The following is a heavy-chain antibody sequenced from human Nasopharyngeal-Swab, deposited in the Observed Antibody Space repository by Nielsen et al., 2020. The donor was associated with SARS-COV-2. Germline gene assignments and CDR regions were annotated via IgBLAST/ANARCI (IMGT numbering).Heavy chain of an antibody. D-gene: IGHD2-8*01. CDR3: AKVLGVYYYMDV. CDR2: ISYDGSNK. Sequence: LSLTCAASGFTFSSYGMHWVRQAPGKGLEWVAVISYDGSNKYYADSVKGRFTISRDNSKNTLYLQMNSLRAEDTAVYYCAKVLGVYYYMDVWGKGTTVTVSS. J-gene: IGHJ6*03. V-gene: IGHV3-30*18. CDR1: GFTFSSYG.